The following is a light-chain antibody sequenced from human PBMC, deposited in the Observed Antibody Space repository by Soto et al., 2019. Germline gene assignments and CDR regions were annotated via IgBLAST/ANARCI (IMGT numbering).Light chain of an antibody. CDR2: AAS. Sequence: DIQMTQSPSSLSASVGDRVTITCRASQGISNYLAWYQQKPGKVPKLLIYAASTLQSGVPSQFSGSGSGTDFTLTISSLQPEDGATYYCQRYNSAPWTFGQGTKVEIK. V-gene: IGKV1-27*01. CDR1: QGISNY. J-gene: IGKJ1*01. CDR3: QRYNSAPWT.